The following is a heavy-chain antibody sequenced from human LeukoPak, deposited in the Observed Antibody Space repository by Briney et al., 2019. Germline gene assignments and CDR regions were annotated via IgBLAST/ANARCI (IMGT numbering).Heavy chain of an antibody. D-gene: IGHD3-22*01. CDR1: GFTFSNYA. CDR3: AKATNYDSSGYTDAFDI. CDR2: LSDDGFKT. V-gene: IGHV3-23*01. Sequence: GGSLRLXCAASGFTFSNYAMNWVRQAPGKGLEWVSGLSDDGFKTYYADSVKGRFTISRDNSKNTLYLQMNSLRVEDTAVYYCAKATNYDSSGYTDAFDIWGQGTMVTVSS. J-gene: IGHJ3*02.